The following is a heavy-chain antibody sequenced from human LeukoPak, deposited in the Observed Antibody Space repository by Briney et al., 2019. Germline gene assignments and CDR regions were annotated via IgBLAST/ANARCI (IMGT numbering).Heavy chain of an antibody. D-gene: IGHD3-22*01. CDR2: ISTTSSYI. J-gene: IGHJ4*02. Sequence: PGGSLRLSCAASGFTFSSYSMNWVRQAPGKGLEWVSSISTTSSYIYYADSVKGRFTISRDNAKNSLYLQMNSLRAEDTAVYYCAKDLSAYYYDSSGSFDYWGQGTLVTVSS. V-gene: IGHV3-21*01. CDR3: AKDLSAYYYDSSGSFDY. CDR1: GFTFSSYS.